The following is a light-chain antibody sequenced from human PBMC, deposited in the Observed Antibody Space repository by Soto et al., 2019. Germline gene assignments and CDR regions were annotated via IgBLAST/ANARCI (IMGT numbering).Light chain of an antibody. CDR2: DNY. CDR1: RSNIGNNF. V-gene: IGLV1-51*01. CDR3: GTWDSSLNGYV. Sequence: QSVLTQPPSVSAAPGQEVTISCSGSRSNIGNNFVSWYQQFPGTAPKLLIYDNYKRTSGITDRISGSKSGTSATLGITRLQAGDAADYYCGTWDSSLNGYVFGPGTKVTVL. J-gene: IGLJ1*01.